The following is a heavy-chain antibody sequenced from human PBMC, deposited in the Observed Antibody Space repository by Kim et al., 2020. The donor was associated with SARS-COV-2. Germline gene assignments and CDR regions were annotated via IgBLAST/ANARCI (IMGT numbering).Heavy chain of an antibody. CDR1: GGSISSYY. V-gene: IGHV4-59*01. CDR3: ARDVGGSVVGSIFGEGWFDP. Sequence: SETLSLTCTVSGGSISSYYWSWIRQPPGKGLEWIGYIYYSGSTNYNPSLKSRVTISVDTSKNQFSLKLSSVTAADTAVYYCARDVGGSVVGSIFGEGWFDPWGQGTLVTVSS. D-gene: IGHD3-3*01. J-gene: IGHJ5*02. CDR2: IYYSGST.